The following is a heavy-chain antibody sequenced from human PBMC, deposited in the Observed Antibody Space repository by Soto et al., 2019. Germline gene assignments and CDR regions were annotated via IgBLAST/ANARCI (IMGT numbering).Heavy chain of an antibody. CDR3: ARFDYGDFPNWFDP. CDR1: GGSISSRGYS. D-gene: IGHD4-17*01. Sequence: PSGTMALTCTFYGGSISSRGYSWSWIRQYPGKGLEWIWYIYFTGTTYYSPSLKSRVTISVDTSKNQFSLKLSSVTAADTAVYYCARFDYGDFPNWFDPWGQGTLVPVSS. V-gene: IGHV4-31*03. J-gene: IGHJ5*02. CDR2: IYFTGTT.